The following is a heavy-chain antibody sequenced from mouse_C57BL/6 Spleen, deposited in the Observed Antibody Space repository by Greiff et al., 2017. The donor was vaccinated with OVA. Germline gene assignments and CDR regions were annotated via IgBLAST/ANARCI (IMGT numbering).Heavy chain of an antibody. J-gene: IGHJ4*01. Sequence: QVQLKESGAELARPGASVKLSCKASGYTFTSYGISWVKQRTGQGLEWIGEIYPRSGNTYYNEKFKGKATLTADKSSSTAYMELRSLTSEDSAVYFCARSGYTPYAMDYWGQGTSVTVSS. D-gene: IGHD3-2*02. V-gene: IGHV1-81*01. CDR2: IYPRSGNT. CDR3: ARSGYTPYAMDY. CDR1: GYTFTSYG.